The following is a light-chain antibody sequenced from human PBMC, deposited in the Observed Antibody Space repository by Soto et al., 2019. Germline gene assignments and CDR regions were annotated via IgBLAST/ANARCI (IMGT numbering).Light chain of an antibody. CDR1: QSVSSNY. CDR3: LQYGSSPWT. V-gene: IGKV3-20*01. Sequence: EIVLTQSPGTLSLSPGERATLSCRASQSVSSNYLAWYQQKPGQPPRLLMYGVSSRATGIPDRFSGSGSGTDFTLTISRLEPEDFAVYYCLQYGSSPWTFGQGTKVEIK. J-gene: IGKJ1*01. CDR2: GVS.